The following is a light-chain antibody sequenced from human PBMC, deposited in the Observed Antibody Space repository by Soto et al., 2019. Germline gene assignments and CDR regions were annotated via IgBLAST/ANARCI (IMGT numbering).Light chain of an antibody. CDR2: GSS. V-gene: IGKV3-20*01. J-gene: IGKJ2*01. CDR3: HQYGSSPPYT. CDR1: QSVTNNY. Sequence: EVVLTQSPGTLSLSPGERATLSCRASQSVTNNYLAWYQQRPGQAPRLLIFGSSDRATGIPDRFSGSGSGTDFTLTISILEPEDFAFYYCHQYGSSPPYTFGQGTKLEIK.